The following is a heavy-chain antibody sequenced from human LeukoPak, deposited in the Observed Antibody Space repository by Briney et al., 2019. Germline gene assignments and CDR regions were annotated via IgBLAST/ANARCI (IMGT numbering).Heavy chain of an antibody. CDR2: ISHDGSHT. Sequence: PGGSLRLSCAASGFTFGSYALHWVRQAPGKGLEGVAVISHDGSHTYFADSVRGRFTISRDRSKNTVDLQTSSLRPEDSAVYYCARSPYDSSGNRYYYYALDVWGQGTTVSVSS. J-gene: IGHJ6*02. CDR3: ARSPYDSSGNRYYYYALDV. D-gene: IGHD3-22*01. CDR1: GFTFGSYA. V-gene: IGHV3-30*04.